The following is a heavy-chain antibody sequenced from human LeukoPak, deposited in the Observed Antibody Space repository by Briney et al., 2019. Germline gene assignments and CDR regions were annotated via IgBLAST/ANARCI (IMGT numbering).Heavy chain of an antibody. Sequence: PSETLSLTCTVSGGSISSYYWSWIRQPPGKGLEWIGYIYYSGSTNYNPSLKSRVTISVDTSKNQFSLKLSSVTAADTAVYYCARHGAAAGLGWFDPWGQGTLVTVSS. D-gene: IGHD6-13*01. CDR2: IYYSGST. CDR3: ARHGAAAGLGWFDP. J-gene: IGHJ5*02. V-gene: IGHV4-59*08. CDR1: GGSISSYY.